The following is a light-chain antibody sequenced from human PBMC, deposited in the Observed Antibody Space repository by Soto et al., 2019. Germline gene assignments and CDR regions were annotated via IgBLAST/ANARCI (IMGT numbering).Light chain of an antibody. Sequence: EIVITHSPATLSASTAERAALSCRASQNVRSNLAWYQQKPGQAPRLLIYAASTRATGIPARFSGSGSGTEFTLTISSLQSEDFTLYYCQQYNKWPRGTFGQGTKVDIK. J-gene: IGKJ1*01. V-gene: IGKV3-15*01. CDR2: AAS. CDR3: QQYNKWPRGT. CDR1: QNVRSN.